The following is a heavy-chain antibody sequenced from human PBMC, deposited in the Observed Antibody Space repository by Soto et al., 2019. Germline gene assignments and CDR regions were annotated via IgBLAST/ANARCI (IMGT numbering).Heavy chain of an antibody. CDR1: GFTFSNAC. J-gene: IGHJ6*03. CDR2: IKSKTAGGTT. Sequence: EVQLVASGGGLVKPGWSLRLSCAASGFTFSNACMSWVRQAPGKGLDWVGRIKSKTAGGTTNYAAPVKGRFTISRDDSNNTLYLQMDSLKSEDTAVYYCQAMVRDYSYYYMDVWGKGTTVTVAS. CDR3: QAMVRDYSYYYMDV. D-gene: IGHD3-10*01. V-gene: IGHV3-15*01.